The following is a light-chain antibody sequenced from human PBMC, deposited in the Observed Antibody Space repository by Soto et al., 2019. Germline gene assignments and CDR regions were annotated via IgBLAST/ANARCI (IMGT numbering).Light chain of an antibody. Sequence: EIVLTQSPATLSLSPGERATLSCGASQTVSSSYLAWYRQKPGLAPTLLIYDASSRAAGIPDRFSGSGSETDFTLTISSLEPEDFAVYYCQQRSNWPTFGQGTRLEF. V-gene: IGKV3D-20*02. CDR1: QTVSSSY. CDR3: QQRSNWPT. J-gene: IGKJ5*01. CDR2: DAS.